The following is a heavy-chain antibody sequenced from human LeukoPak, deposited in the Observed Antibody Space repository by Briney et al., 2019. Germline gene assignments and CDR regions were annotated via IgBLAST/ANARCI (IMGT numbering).Heavy chain of an antibody. Sequence: GGSLRLSCAASGFTFSSYAMSWVRQAPGKGLEWVSAISGSGGSTYYADSVKGRFTISRDNSKNTLYLQTNSLRAEDTAVYYCAKQPIAAAGTYYFDYWGQGTLVTVSS. CDR3: AKQPIAAAGTYYFDY. V-gene: IGHV3-23*01. D-gene: IGHD6-13*01. J-gene: IGHJ4*02. CDR1: GFTFSSYA. CDR2: ISGSGGST.